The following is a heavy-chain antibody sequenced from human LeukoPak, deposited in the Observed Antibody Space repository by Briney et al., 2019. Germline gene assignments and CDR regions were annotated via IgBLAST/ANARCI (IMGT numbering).Heavy chain of an antibody. D-gene: IGHD6-19*01. V-gene: IGHV3-23*01. CDR3: AKRWEHSSGRMYYFDY. Sequence: QPGGSLRLSCAASGFTFSSYAMSWVRQAPGMGLEWVSTISGSGGSTYRADSVKGRFTISRDNSKNTLYLQMNSLRAEDTAIYYCAKRWEHSSGRMYYFDYWGQGTLVTVSS. CDR1: GFTFSSYA. CDR2: ISGSGGST. J-gene: IGHJ4*02.